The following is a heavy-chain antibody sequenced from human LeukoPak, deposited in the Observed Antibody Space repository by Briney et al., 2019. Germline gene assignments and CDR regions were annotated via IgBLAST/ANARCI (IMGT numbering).Heavy chain of an antibody. J-gene: IGHJ3*02. Sequence: GGSLRLSCAASGFTFSSYGMHWVRLAPGKGREWVAVISYDGSNKYYADSVKGRFTISRDNSKNTLYLQMNSLRAEDTAVYYCAKLGATDAFDIWGQGTMVTVSS. CDR2: ISYDGSNK. V-gene: IGHV3-30*18. CDR1: GFTFSSYG. CDR3: AKLGATDAFDI. D-gene: IGHD1-26*01.